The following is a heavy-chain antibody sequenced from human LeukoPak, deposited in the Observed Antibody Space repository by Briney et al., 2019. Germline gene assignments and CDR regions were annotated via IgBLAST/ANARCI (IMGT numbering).Heavy chain of an antibody. CDR3: ARDGLGGSSSGFDY. J-gene: IGHJ4*02. CDR2: IRHGGSS. V-gene: IGHV4-34*01. CDR1: GGSFSDYY. D-gene: IGHD6-6*01. Sequence: SETLSLTCAVYGGSFSDYYWNWIRQPPGKGLEWIGEIRHGGSSNYNPSLKSRVTISVDTSKNQFSLKLSSVTAADTAVYYCARDGLGGSSSGFDYWGQGTLVTVSS.